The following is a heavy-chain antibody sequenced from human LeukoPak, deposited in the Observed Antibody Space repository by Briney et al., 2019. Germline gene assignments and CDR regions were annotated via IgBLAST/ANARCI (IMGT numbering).Heavy chain of an antibody. V-gene: IGHV4-34*01. CDR2: IDHSGST. CDR1: GFTFGDYA. Sequence: GSLRLSCTASGFTFGDYAMTWIRQPPGKGLEWIGEIDHSGSTNYNPSLKSRVTISVDTSKNQFSLKLRSVTAADTAVYYCARGPKPKSITMVRGVNFQRTKNWFDPWGQGILVTVSS. D-gene: IGHD3-10*01. J-gene: IGHJ5*02. CDR3: ARGPKPKSITMVRGVNFQRTKNWFDP.